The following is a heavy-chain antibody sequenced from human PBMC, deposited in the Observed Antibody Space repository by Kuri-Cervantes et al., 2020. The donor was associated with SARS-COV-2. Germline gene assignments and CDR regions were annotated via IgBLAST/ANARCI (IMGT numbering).Heavy chain of an antibody. CDR2: FDPEDGER. D-gene: IGHD2-8*01. V-gene: IGHV1-24*01. CDR3: ATGLVDARSPLPSHYYGLSV. Sequence: SVKVSCKISGYTLTELSIYWVRLAPGKGLEWMGGFDPEDGERVSAQKFQGRVTMTEDTSTDTAYLELSSLRSDDTAVYYCATGLVDARSPLPSHYYGLSVWGQGTTVTVSS. CDR1: GYTLTELS. J-gene: IGHJ6*02.